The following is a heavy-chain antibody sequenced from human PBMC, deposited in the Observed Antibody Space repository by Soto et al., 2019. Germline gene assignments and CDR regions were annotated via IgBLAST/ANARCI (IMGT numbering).Heavy chain of an antibody. D-gene: IGHD2-2*01. CDR3: ARVHEGYCSSTSCSLFSYYYYMDV. CDR2: MNPNSGNT. Sequence: ASVKVSCKASGYTFTSYDINWVRQATGQGLEWMGWMNPNSGNTGYAQKFQGRVTMTRNTSISTAYMELSSLRSEDTAVYYCARVHEGYCSSTSCSLFSYYYYMDVWGKGTTVTVSS. J-gene: IGHJ6*03. CDR1: GYTFTSYD. V-gene: IGHV1-8*01.